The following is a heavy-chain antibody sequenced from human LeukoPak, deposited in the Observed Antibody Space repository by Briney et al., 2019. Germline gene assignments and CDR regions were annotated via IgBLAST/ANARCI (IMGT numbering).Heavy chain of an antibody. CDR3: ARERDGYSSSWYGNYFDY. CDR1: GGTFSSHA. D-gene: IGHD6-13*01. J-gene: IGHJ4*02. CDR2: IIPIFGTA. V-gene: IGHV1-69*05. Sequence: SVKVSCKASGGTFSSHAISWVRQAPGQGLEWMGGIIPIFGTANYAQKFQGRVTITTDESTSTAYMELSSLRSEDTAVYYCARERDGYSSSWYGNYFDYWGQGTLVTVSS.